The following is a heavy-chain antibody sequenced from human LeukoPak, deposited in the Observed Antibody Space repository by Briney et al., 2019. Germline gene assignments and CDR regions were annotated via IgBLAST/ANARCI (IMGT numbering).Heavy chain of an antibody. Sequence: GGSLRLSCAASGFTFSSYSMNWVRQAPGKGLEWVAFIRYDGSNKYYADSVKGRFTISRDNSKNTLYLQMNSLRAEDTAVYYCARKAPRGYSYGDFDYWGQGTLVTVSS. CDR3: ARKAPRGYSYGDFDY. J-gene: IGHJ4*02. CDR1: GFTFSSYS. D-gene: IGHD5-18*01. V-gene: IGHV3-33*08. CDR2: IRYDGSNK.